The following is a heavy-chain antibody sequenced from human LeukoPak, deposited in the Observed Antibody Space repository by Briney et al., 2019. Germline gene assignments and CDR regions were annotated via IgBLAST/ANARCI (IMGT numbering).Heavy chain of an antibody. Sequence: GASVKVSCKVSGYTFSGYYMNWVRQAPGQGLEWMGWISAYNGNTNYAQKLQGRVTMTTDTSTSTAYMELKSLRSDDTAVYYCARDLHGSSWYGGGVGYYYYYMDVWGKGTTVTISS. CDR3: ARDLHGSSWYGGGVGYYYYYMDV. CDR1: GYTFSGYY. V-gene: IGHV1-18*04. J-gene: IGHJ6*03. D-gene: IGHD6-13*01. CDR2: ISAYNGNT.